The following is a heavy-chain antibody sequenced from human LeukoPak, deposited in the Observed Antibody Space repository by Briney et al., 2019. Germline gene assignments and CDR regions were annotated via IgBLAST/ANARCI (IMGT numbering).Heavy chain of an antibody. CDR1: GYTFTGYY. CDR2: INPNSGGT. D-gene: IGHD6-25*01. V-gene: IGHV1-2*02. Sequence: GASVKVSCKASGYTFTGYYMHWVRQAPGQGLEWMGWINPNSGGTNYAQKFQGRVTMTRDTSISTAYMELSRLRSDDTAVYYCAREVSSSGWGNNWFDPWGQGTLVTVSS. CDR3: AREVSSSGWGNNWFDP. J-gene: IGHJ5*02.